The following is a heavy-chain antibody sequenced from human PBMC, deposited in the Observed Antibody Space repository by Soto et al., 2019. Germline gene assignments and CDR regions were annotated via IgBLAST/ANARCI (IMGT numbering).Heavy chain of an antibody. J-gene: IGHJ4*02. CDR3: ARDRDDYGSGNYYNRIDF. Sequence: QVQLVQSGAEVKKPGSSVKVSCKASGGIFSTYAISWLRQAPGQGLEWMGGIIPIFGTPNYAQRFQGRVTITAEESTSTAYRELSRLRSEDTAVYYCARDRDDYGSGNYYNRIDFWGQGTLVTVSS. V-gene: IGHV1-69*01. CDR2: IIPIFGTP. CDR1: GGIFSTYA. D-gene: IGHD3-10*01.